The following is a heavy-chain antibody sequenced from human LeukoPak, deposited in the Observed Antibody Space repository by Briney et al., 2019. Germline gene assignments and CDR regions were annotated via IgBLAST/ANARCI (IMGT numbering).Heavy chain of an antibody. D-gene: IGHD6-6*01. CDR1: GFTFSSYA. V-gene: IGHV3-30-3*01. Sequence: GGSLRLSCAASGFTFSSYAMHWVRQAPGKGLEWVAVISCDGSNKYYADSVKGRFTISRDSSKNTLYLQMNSLRAEDTAVYYCARGEQLASFDYWGQGTLVTVSS. CDR3: ARGEQLASFDY. CDR2: ISCDGSNK. J-gene: IGHJ4*02.